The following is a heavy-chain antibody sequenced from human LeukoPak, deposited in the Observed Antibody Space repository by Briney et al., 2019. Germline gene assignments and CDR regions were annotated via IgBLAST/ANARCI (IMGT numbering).Heavy chain of an antibody. CDR1: GYSFTTYW. V-gene: IGHV5-51*01. J-gene: IGHJ4*02. Sequence: GESLKISCKGSGYSFTTYWIGWVRQMPGKGLEWMGIIYPGDSDTRYSPSFQGQVAISAEKSISTAYLQWSSLKASDTALYYCASRKKGMATAGFDYWGQGTLVTVSS. D-gene: IGHD5-24*01. CDR3: ASRKKGMATAGFDY. CDR2: IYPGDSDT.